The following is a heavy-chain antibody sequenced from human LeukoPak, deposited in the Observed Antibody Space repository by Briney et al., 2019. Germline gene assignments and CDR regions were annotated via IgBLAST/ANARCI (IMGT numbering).Heavy chain of an antibody. CDR2: IIPIFGTA. V-gene: IGHV1-69*05. CDR3: ARGFYGSGSYYNPNWFDP. D-gene: IGHD3-10*01. J-gene: IGHJ5*02. CDR1: GGTFSSYA. Sequence: SVKVSCKASGGTFSSYAISWVRQAPGQGLEWMGGIIPIFGTANYAQKFQGRVTITTDESTSTAYTELSSLRSEDTAVYYCARGFYGSGSYYNPNWFDPWGQGTLVTVSS.